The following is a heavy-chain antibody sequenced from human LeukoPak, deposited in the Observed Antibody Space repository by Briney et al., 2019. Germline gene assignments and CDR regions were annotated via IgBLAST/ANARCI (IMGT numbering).Heavy chain of an antibody. J-gene: IGHJ4*02. V-gene: IGHV4-39*07. CDR2: IYYSGST. Sequence: SETLSLTCTVSGGSISTSSYYWGWIRQPPGKGLEWIGSIYYSGSTYYNPSLKSRVTISVDTSKNQFSLKLSSVTAADTAVYYCARDRRYYFDYWGQGTLVTVSS. CDR1: GGSISTSSYY. CDR3: ARDRRYYFDY.